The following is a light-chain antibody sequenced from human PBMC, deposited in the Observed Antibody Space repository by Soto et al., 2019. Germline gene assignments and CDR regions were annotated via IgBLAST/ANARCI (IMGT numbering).Light chain of an antibody. V-gene: IGKV3-20*01. CDR3: QQYGSSPFT. CDR2: GAS. J-gene: IGKJ4*01. Sequence: TQSPSSLSLSPGERATLSCRASQSISSSYLAWFQQKPGQSPRLLIYGASSRPTGIPDRFSGSGSGTDFTLAISRLEPEDFALYYCQQYGSSPFTFGGGTKVDIK. CDR1: QSISSSY.